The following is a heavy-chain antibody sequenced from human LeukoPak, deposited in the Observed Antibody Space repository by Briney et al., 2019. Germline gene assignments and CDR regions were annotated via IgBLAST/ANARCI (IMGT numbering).Heavy chain of an antibody. CDR1: GFTFRRYW. CDR3: TRDSPGYGAYDFD. CDR2: INEDESKE. J-gene: IGHJ4*02. D-gene: IGHD5-12*01. V-gene: IGHV3-7*04. Sequence: GGSLRLSCAASGFTFRRYWMSWVRQAPGKGLEWVGNINEDESKEYYMDSVKGRFTISGDNAKNSLYLQMNSLRAEDTAVYYCTRDSPGYGAYDFDWGQGTLVTVSP.